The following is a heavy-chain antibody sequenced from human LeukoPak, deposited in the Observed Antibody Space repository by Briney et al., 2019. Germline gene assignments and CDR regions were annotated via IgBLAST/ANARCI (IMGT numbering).Heavy chain of an antibody. D-gene: IGHD5-24*01. CDR1: GYTLSSKY. CDR2: IYSGGST. Sequence: GGSQTLLCAASGYTLSSKYMSWVRQAPGKGLEWVSVIYSGGSTYYADSVKGRFTISRDNSKNTLYLQMNSLRAEDTAVYYCARGQRWLSYFDYWGRSLVTVSS. CDR3: ARGQRWLSYFDY. V-gene: IGHV3-66*01. J-gene: IGHJ4*03.